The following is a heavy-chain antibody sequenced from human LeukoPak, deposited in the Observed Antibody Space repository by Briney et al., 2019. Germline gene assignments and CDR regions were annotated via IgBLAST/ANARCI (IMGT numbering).Heavy chain of an antibody. J-gene: IGHJ4*02. CDR3: ARGGLQGLYYFDY. CDR2: IYYSGRT. V-gene: IGHV4-59*01. CDR1: GGSISSYY. D-gene: IGHD3-16*01. Sequence: SETLSLTCTVSGGSISSYYWSWIRQPPGKGLEWIGYIYYSGRTNYNPSLKSRVTISVDTSKNQFSLKLSSVTAADTAVYYCARGGLQGLYYFDYWAQGTLVTVSS.